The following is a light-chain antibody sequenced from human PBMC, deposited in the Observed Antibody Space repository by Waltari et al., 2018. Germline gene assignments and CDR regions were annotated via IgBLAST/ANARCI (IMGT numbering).Light chain of an antibody. V-gene: IGLV2-14*01. CDR1: SSDIGSYNH. J-gene: IGLJ3*02. CDR3: SSYTTSTTWV. Sequence: QSALTQPASVSGSPGQSITIPCTVTSSDIGSYNHVSWYQQHPGRVPKLIICEVNNRPSGVSTRFSGSKSGNTASLTISGLQTEDEADYYCSSYTTSTTWVFGGGTKVTVL. CDR2: EVN.